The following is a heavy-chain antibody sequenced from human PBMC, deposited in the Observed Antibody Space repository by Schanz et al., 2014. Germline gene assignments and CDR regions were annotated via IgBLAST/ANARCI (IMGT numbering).Heavy chain of an antibody. J-gene: IGHJ3*02. V-gene: IGHV3-21*01. D-gene: IGHD3-10*01. CDR2: ISVGNNYI. CDR1: GFTFRSYS. Sequence: EVQLVESGGGLVQPGGSLRVSCAASGFTFRSYSMHWIRQAPGKGLEWVSYISVGNNYIYYADSVKGRFTISRDDAKNSLYLQMNSLRVEDTAIYYCVREDMVRGIRAFDIWGQGTMVTVSS. CDR3: VREDMVRGIRAFDI.